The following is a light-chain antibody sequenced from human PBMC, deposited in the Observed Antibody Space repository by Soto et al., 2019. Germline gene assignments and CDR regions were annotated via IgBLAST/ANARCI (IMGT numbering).Light chain of an antibody. Sequence: DVVLTQTPLSSPVTLGQPASISCKSSQSLVNSDGNTYMSWLQQRPGQPPRLLIYRVSNRFSGVPDRFSGSGAGTDFTLRISRVEAEDVGVYYCMQIAHFPRTFGQGTKVDI. CDR3: MQIAHFPRT. V-gene: IGKV2-24*01. J-gene: IGKJ1*01. CDR1: QSLVNSDGNTY. CDR2: RVS.